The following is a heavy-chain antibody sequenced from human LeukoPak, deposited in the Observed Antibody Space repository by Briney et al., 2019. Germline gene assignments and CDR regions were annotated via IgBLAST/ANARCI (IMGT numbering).Heavy chain of an antibody. Sequence: SCKASGYAFTSYYMHWVRQAPGKGLEWVAVISSDGSNKYYADSVKGRFTISRDNSKNTLYLQMNSLRAEDTAVYYCAKGVLRGYCGGDCYHPLIDYWGQGTLVTVSS. D-gene: IGHD2-21*02. CDR1: GYAFTSYY. V-gene: IGHV3-30*18. J-gene: IGHJ4*02. CDR3: AKGVLRGYCGGDCYHPLIDY. CDR2: ISSDGSNK.